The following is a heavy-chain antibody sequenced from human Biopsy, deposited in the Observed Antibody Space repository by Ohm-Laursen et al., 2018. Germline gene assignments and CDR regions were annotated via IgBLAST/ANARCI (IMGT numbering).Heavy chain of an antibody. J-gene: IGHJ4*02. Sequence: TLSLTCTVSGRSFTGHYWSWIRQPPGKGLEWIGHISYTGYTSYNASLKSRVTISVDTSRNHFSLRLSSLTAADTAVYYCARGSNDFGGLYFARWGQGTLVTVSS. CDR2: ISYTGYT. D-gene: IGHD4-23*01. CDR1: GRSFTGHY. CDR3: ARGSNDFGGLYFAR. V-gene: IGHV4-59*11.